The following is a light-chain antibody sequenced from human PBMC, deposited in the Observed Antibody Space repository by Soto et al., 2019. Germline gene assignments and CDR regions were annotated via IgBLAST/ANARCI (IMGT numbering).Light chain of an antibody. CDR1: QTVSITY. J-gene: IGKJ5*01. CDR2: GAS. Sequence: VWTQYHGTLSLSNGACATLSCSASQTVSITYLTWYQQKPGQAPRLLIFGASKRATGIPDRFSGSGSGRDFTLTISGLEPEDFAVYYCQQYGSSPRISFAQGTRLEI. V-gene: IGKV3-20*01. CDR3: QQYGSSPRIS.